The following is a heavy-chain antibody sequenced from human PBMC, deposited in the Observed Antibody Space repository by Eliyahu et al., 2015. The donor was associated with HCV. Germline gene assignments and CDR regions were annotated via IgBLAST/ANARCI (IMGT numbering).Heavy chain of an antibody. V-gene: IGHV3-30-3*01. CDR1: GFTFNNFA. D-gene: IGHD3-9*01. Sequence: QVHLVESGGGVVQPGXSLRLSXAASGFTFNNFAMHWVRQAPGKGLEWVALISYHGISKYYTDSVKGRFTISRDDSKNTLYLQMDSLRTEDTALYYCAREQTGYYPHYWGPGTLVTVSS. CDR3: AREQTGYYPHY. J-gene: IGHJ4*02. CDR2: ISYHGISK.